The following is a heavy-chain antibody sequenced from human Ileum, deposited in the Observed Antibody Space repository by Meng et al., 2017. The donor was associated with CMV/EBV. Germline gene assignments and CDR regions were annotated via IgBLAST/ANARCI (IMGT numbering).Heavy chain of an antibody. CDR1: GFSMSDYW. CDR2: IRHDGSNI. D-gene: IGHD3-9*01. V-gene: IGHV3-74*01. CDR3: ALEERRLASFDY. J-gene: IGHJ4*02. Sequence: VEMVESWGGLVQPGGSLRLSVEVSGFSMSDYWMHWVRQTPGKGLMWLSRIRHDGSNIFYADSVKGRITISRDNAKNSLYLEINSLKVEDTAVYYCALEERRLASFDYWGQGILVTVSS.